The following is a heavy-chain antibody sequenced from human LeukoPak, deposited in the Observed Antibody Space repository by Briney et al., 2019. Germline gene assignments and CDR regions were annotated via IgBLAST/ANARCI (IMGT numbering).Heavy chain of an antibody. CDR2: IYTSGST. CDR1: GGSISSAGYY. CDR3: ATEDSYGFDY. J-gene: IGHJ4*02. Sequence: SETLSLTCTVSGGSISSAGYYWSWIRQPAGKGLEWIGRIYTSGSTNYNPSLKSRVTMSVDTSKNQFSLKLSSVTAADTAVYYCATEDSYGFDYWGQGTLVTVSS. V-gene: IGHV4-61*02. D-gene: IGHD5-18*01.